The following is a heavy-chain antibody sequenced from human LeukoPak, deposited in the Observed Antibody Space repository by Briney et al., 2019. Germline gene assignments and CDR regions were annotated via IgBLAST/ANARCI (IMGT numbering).Heavy chain of an antibody. CDR2: ISYDGSNK. CDR3: VSFYETY. J-gene: IGHJ4*02. Sequence: GGSLRLSCAASGFTFSSYAMYWVRQPPGKGLEWVAVISYDGSNKYYADSVKGRFTISKDNAKNTVYLQMNSLRAEDTAVYYCVSFYETYWGRGTLVTVSS. CDR1: GFTFSSYA. V-gene: IGHV3-30-3*01. D-gene: IGHD2/OR15-2a*01.